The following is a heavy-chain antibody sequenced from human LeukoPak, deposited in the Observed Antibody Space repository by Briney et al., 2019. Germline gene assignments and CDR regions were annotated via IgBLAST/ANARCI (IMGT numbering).Heavy chain of an antibody. CDR1: GGSFSGYY. V-gene: IGHV4-34*01. J-gene: IGHJ4*02. Sequence: SETLFLTCAVYGGSFSGYYWSWIRQPPGKGLEWIGEINHSGSTNYNPSLKSRVTISVDTSKNQFSLKLSSVTAADTAVYYCARDRRNYYDSSGGRDYWGQGTLVTVSS. D-gene: IGHD3-22*01. CDR2: INHSGST. CDR3: ARDRRNYYDSSGGRDY.